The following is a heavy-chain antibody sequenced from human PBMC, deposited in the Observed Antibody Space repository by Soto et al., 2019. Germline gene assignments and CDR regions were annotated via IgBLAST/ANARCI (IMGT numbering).Heavy chain of an antibody. Sequence: GGSLRLSCAASGFTFSSYGMHWGRQAPGKGLEWVAVISYDGSNKYYADSVKGRFTISRDNSKNTLYLQMNSLRAEDTAVYYCAKKVKREDYYDSSGLWTLDYWGQGTLVTVSS. V-gene: IGHV3-30*18. CDR1: GFTFSSYG. J-gene: IGHJ4*02. CDR3: AKKVKREDYYDSSGLWTLDY. D-gene: IGHD3-22*01. CDR2: ISYDGSNK.